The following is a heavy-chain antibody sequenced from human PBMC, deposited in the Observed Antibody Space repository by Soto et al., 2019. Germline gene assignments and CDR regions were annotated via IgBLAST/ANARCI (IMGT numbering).Heavy chain of an antibody. CDR3: ARDVASDYDSWSNPGESGYYYYYGMDV. CDR2: IIPIFGTA. CDR1: GGTFSNYA. D-gene: IGHD3-3*01. Sequence: AASVKVSCKASGGTFSNYAISWVRQAPGQGLEWMGGIIPIFGTASYAQKLQGRVTITRDKSTSTVYMELSSLRSEDTAVYYCARDVASDYDSWSNPGESGYYYYYGMDVWGQGTTVTVSS. J-gene: IGHJ6*02. V-gene: IGHV1-69*05.